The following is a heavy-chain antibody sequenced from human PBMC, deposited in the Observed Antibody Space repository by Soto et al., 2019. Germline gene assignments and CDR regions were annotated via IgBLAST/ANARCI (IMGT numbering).Heavy chain of an antibody. CDR3: ARDPIAYCGGDCYSNYYGMDV. Sequence: EVQLVESGGGLVQPGGSLRLSCAASGFTFSSYEMNWVRQAPGKGLEWVSYISSSGSTIYYADSVKGRFTISRDNAKNSLYLQMNSLRAEDTAVYYWARDPIAYCGGDCYSNYYGMDVWGQGTTVTVSS. J-gene: IGHJ6*02. CDR1: GFTFSSYE. CDR2: ISSSGSTI. V-gene: IGHV3-48*03. D-gene: IGHD2-21*02.